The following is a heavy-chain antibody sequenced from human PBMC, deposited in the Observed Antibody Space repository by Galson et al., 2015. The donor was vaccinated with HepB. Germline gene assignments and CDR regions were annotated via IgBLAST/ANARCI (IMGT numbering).Heavy chain of an antibody. J-gene: IGHJ2*01. CDR1: GFTFSGSA. D-gene: IGHD6-13*01. Sequence: SLRLSCAASGFTFSGSAMHWVRQASGKGLEWVGRIRSKANSYATAYAASVKGRFTISRDDSKNTAYLQMNSLKTEDTAVYYCTRKSPPIGSWPLGFDLWGRGTLVTVSS. CDR2: IRSKANSYAT. V-gene: IGHV3-73*01. CDR3: TRKSPPIGSWPLGFDL.